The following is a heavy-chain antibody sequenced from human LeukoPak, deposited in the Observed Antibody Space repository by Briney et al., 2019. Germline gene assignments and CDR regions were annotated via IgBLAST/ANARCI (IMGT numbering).Heavy chain of an antibody. CDR3: ATYSSLNRREFQF. Sequence: GGSLRLSCAASGFTFSSNGMNWVRQAPGKGLEWVSYISATGGTIYYADSVKGRFTISRDNAKNSLYLQMNSLRAEDTAVYYCATYSSLNRREFQFWGQGTPLTVSS. D-gene: IGHD3-22*01. CDR1: GFTFSSNG. CDR2: ISATGGTI. J-gene: IGHJ1*01. V-gene: IGHV3-48*04.